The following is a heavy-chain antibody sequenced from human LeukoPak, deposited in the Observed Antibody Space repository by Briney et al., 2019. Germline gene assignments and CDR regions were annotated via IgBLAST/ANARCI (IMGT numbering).Heavy chain of an antibody. CDR1: GYSFTSYW. D-gene: IGHD3-22*01. J-gene: IGHJ4*02. CDR2: INPGDSNT. Sequence: GESLKISCKGSGYSFTSYWIGWVRRMPGKGLEWMGIINPGDSNTRYSPSFQGQVTISADRSISTAYLQWSSLKASDTAMYYCARHSTSYYGSSGYYLRRLDYWGQGALVTVSS. V-gene: IGHV5-51*01. CDR3: ARHSTSYYGSSGYYLRRLDY.